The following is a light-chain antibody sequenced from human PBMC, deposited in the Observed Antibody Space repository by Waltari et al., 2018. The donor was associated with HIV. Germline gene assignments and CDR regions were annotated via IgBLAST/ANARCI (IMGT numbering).Light chain of an antibody. CDR2: ALT. V-gene: IGLV2-11*01. Sequence: QSALTQPRSVSGSPGQSVTIYCTGTSSDIGGYNYVSWYQQSPGKVPNLMIYALTKRPSGFPDRFSGSKSGNTSSLTISGLQAEDEADYYCCSFTGSYTWLFGGGTKLTVL. CDR3: CSFTGSYTWL. CDR1: SSDIGGYNY. J-gene: IGLJ2*01.